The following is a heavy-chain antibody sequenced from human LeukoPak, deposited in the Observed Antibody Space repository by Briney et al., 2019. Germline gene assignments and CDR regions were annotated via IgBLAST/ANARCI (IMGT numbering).Heavy chain of an antibody. V-gene: IGHV1-2*06. Sequence: ASVKVSCKASGYTFTGYYMHWVRQAPGQGLEWMGRINPNSGGTNYAQKFQGRVTMTRDTSISTAYMELRSLRSDDTAVYYCASSGQWLPWFDPWGQGTLVTVSS. CDR2: INPNSGGT. CDR3: ASSGQWLPWFDP. D-gene: IGHD6-19*01. CDR1: GYTFTGYY. J-gene: IGHJ5*02.